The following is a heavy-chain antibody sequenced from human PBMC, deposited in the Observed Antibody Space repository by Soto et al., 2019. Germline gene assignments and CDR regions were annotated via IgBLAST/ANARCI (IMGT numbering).Heavy chain of an antibody. V-gene: IGHV5-51*01. Sequence: PGESLKISCKGSGYSFTSYWIGWVRQMPGKGLEWMGIIYPGDSDTRYSPSFQGQVTISADKSISTAYLQWSSLKASDTAMYYCARALPAAMPADYYYYGMDVWGQGTTVTVSS. CDR1: GYSFTSYW. D-gene: IGHD2-2*01. CDR2: IYPGDSDT. J-gene: IGHJ6*02. CDR3: ARALPAAMPADYYYYGMDV.